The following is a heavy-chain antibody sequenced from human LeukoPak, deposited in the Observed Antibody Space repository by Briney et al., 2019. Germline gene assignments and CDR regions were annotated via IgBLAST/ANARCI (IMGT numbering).Heavy chain of an antibody. V-gene: IGHV4-59*08. D-gene: IGHD2-15*01. J-gene: IGHJ4*02. CDR1: GGSISSYY. CDR3: ARQLAVGGQFDY. CDR2: IYYSGST. Sequence: SETLSLTCTVSGGSISSYYWSWIRQPPGKGLEWIGYIYYSGSTNYSPSLKSRVTISVDTSKNQFSLKLSSVTAADTAVYYCARQLAVGGQFDYWGQGTLVTVSS.